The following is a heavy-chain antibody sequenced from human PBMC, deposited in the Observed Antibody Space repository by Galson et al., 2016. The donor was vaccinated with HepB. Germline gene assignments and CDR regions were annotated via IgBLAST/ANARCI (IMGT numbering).Heavy chain of an antibody. D-gene: IGHD7-27*01. Sequence: ETLSLTCTVSGDSLTDYFWSFIQQAPGKGLEWIGFIYHNGNTDYNPSLKSRVTISIDTSKNQFSLKLTSVTAADTAVYYCAGAGDLTENYFQYWGQGALVAVSS. V-gene: IGHV4-59*01. CDR1: GDSLTDYF. CDR3: AGAGDLTENYFQY. J-gene: IGHJ4*02. CDR2: IYHNGNT.